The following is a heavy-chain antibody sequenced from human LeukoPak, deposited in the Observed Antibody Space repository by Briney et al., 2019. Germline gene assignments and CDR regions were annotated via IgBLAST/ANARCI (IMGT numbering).Heavy chain of an antibody. Sequence: ASVKVSCKASGYTFTGYYMHLVRQAPGQGLEWMGIINPSGGSTSYAQKFQGRVTMTRDTSTSTVYMDLSNLRSEDTAVYYCAGVQGSSSSWHTSAHDAFDIWGQGTMVTVSS. V-gene: IGHV1-46*01. CDR1: GYTFTGYY. J-gene: IGHJ3*02. CDR2: INPSGGST. D-gene: IGHD6-13*01. CDR3: AGVQGSSSSWHTSAHDAFDI.